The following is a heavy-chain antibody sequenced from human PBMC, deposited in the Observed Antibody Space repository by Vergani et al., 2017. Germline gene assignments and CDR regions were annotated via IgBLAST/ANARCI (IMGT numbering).Heavy chain of an antibody. D-gene: IGHD2-2*02. V-gene: IGHV4-4*03. CDR1: GDSISSNNC. CDR3: ATIGYRRWGYYFDY. J-gene: IGHJ4*02. CDR2: MCPTEDT. Sequence: QGQLQESGPGLVKPPGTLSLTCAVSGDSISSNNCWTWVRQPPGKGLERIWEMCPTEDTKYSPSLKSRVTVSVDESRNLFSLRLNSVTAADTAVYYCATIGYRRWGYYFDYWGQGILVTVSS.